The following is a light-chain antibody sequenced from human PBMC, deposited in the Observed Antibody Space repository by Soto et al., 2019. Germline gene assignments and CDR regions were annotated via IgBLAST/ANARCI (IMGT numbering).Light chain of an antibody. CDR3: QQYGSLPWT. Sequence: EIVLTPSPGTLSLSPGEKATLSCRASQSVSSNYLAWYQQKPGQAPRPLIYGASSRAIGIPDRFSGSGSGTDFTLTISRLEPEDFAVYYCQQYGSLPWTFGQGTKV. V-gene: IGKV3-20*01. CDR1: QSVSSNY. J-gene: IGKJ1*01. CDR2: GAS.